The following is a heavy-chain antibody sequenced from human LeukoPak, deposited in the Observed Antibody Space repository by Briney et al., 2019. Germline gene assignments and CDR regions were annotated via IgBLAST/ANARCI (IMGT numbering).Heavy chain of an antibody. CDR3: AREGPDRGSFDY. Sequence: GGSLRLSCAASGFTFSSYDMHWVRQATGKGLEWVSAIGTAGDTYYPGSVKGRFTISRENAKNSLYLQMNSLRAGDTAVYYCAREGPDRGSFDYWGQGTLVTASS. V-gene: IGHV3-13*01. J-gene: IGHJ4*02. CDR1: GFTFSSYD. D-gene: IGHD1-14*01. CDR2: IGTAGDT.